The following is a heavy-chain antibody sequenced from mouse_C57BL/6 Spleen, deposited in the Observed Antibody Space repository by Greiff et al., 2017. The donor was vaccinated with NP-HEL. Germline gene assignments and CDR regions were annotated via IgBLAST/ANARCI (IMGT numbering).Heavy chain of an antibody. J-gene: IGHJ2*01. CDR2: ISGGGGNT. D-gene: IGHD1-1*01. CDR1: GFTFSSYT. CDR3: ARLTTVTFDY. Sequence: DVKLVESGGGLVKPGGSLKLSCAASGFTFSSYTMSWVRQTPEKRLEWVATISGGGGNTYYPDSVKGRFTISRDNAKNTLYLQMSSLRSEDTALYYCARLTTVTFDYWGQGTTLTVSS. V-gene: IGHV5-9*01.